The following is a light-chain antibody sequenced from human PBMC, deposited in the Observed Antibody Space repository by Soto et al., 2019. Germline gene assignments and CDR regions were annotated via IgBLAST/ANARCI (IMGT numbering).Light chain of an antibody. J-gene: IGKJ1*01. CDR3: QQYNSYSWT. CDR1: QSISSW. Sequence: DIQMTQSPSTLSASVGDRVTITCRASQSISSWLDWYQQKPGKAPKLLIYKTSSLESGDPSRFSGSGSGTEFTITSSSLQPDDFATYYCQQYNSYSWTFGQGTKVEIK. CDR2: KTS. V-gene: IGKV1-5*03.